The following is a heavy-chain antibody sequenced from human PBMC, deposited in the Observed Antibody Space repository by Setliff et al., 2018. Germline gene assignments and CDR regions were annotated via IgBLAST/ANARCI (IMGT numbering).Heavy chain of an antibody. Sequence: GGSLRLSCAASGFPFSTYTMTWVRQAPGKGLEWVSYISSSSDTIHYADSVKGRFTISRDNAKNSLYLQMNSLRVEDTAFYFCARDQSLYYDILTGSFDYWGPGTLVTVSS. CDR2: ISSSSDTI. CDR1: GFPFSTYT. J-gene: IGHJ4*02. D-gene: IGHD3-9*01. CDR3: ARDQSLYYDILTGSFDY. V-gene: IGHV3-48*04.